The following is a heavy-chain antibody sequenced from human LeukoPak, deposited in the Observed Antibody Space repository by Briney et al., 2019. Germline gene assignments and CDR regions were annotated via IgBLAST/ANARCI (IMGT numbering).Heavy chain of an antibody. CDR1: GGSITSYY. D-gene: IGHD6-6*01. V-gene: IGHV4-4*07. CDR3: AREFSGTSIAARVFDS. Sequence: SETLSLTCTVSGGSITSYYWTYIRQPAGKGLEWIGRIHTSGSTNYNPSLKSRVTMSVDTSKNQYSLNLSSVTAADTAMYYCAREFSGTSIAARVFDSWGQGTLVTVSS. J-gene: IGHJ4*02. CDR2: IHTSGST.